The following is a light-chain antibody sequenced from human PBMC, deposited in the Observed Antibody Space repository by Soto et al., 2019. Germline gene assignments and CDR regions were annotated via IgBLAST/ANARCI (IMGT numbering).Light chain of an antibody. Sequence: SYELTQPPSVSVAPGQTARITCGGNNIESKSVHWYQQKPGQAPVLVIFYDSDRPSGIPERFSGSISGNTATLTISRVEAGDEADYYSQVWDTSSDHVVFGGGTKLTVL. V-gene: IGLV3-21*04. CDR2: YDS. J-gene: IGLJ2*01. CDR3: QVWDTSSDHVV. CDR1: NIESKS.